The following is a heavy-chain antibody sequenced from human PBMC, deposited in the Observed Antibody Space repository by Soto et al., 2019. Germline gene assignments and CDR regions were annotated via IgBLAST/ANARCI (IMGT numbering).Heavy chain of an antibody. J-gene: IGHJ4*02. D-gene: IGHD6-19*01. V-gene: IGHV1-3*05. CDR3: ARSVAVAADFDY. CDR1: GYTFTGYA. Sequence: QVQLVQSGAEEKKPGASVKVSCKASGYTFTGYAMHWVRQTPGQRLEWMGWINAGNGNTKYSQKFQGRVTITRDTSASSAYMELMSLRSEDTAVYYCARSVAVAADFDYWGQGTLVTVSS. CDR2: INAGNGNT.